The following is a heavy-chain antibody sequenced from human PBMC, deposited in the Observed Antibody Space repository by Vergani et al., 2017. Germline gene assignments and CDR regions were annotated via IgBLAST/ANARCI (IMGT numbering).Heavy chain of an antibody. D-gene: IGHD3-3*02. CDR2: VDHSDRP. CDR1: GVSFKTYF. J-gene: IGHJ4*02. V-gene: IGHV4-34*02. Sequence: QVQLQQWGATVLKPSETLSLTCAVYGVSFKTYFWNWIRQPPDKGLEWIGEVDHSDRPYYNPSLRGRVTISVDTSKNQISLRLHSVDVADSAIYYCARGRKHFFEAPYDVWGQGSPVTVSS. CDR3: ARGRKHFFEAPYDV.